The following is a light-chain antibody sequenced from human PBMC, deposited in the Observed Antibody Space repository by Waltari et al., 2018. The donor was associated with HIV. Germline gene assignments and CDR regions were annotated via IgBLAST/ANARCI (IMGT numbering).Light chain of an antibody. V-gene: IGLV4-69*01. Sequence: QRVLTQSPSASASLGASVTLTCTLSSDFSDYAIAWHQQHPEKGPRYLMKVYNDGSHYTGYGPPDRCSGSSSGAERYLISSSLQSGEEADYYCQTWGSGIWVFGGGTKLTVL. CDR3: QTWGSGIWV. CDR2: VYNDGSH. J-gene: IGLJ3*02. CDR1: SDFSDYA.